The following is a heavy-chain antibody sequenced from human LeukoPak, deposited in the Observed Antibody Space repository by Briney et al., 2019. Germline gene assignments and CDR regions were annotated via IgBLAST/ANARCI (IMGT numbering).Heavy chain of an antibody. V-gene: IGHV4-61*08. J-gene: IGHJ4*02. CDR2: IYYSGST. CDR1: GGSISSGDYY. D-gene: IGHD5-18*01. CDR3: AGRSGYSYDVDY. Sequence: SETLSLTCTVSGGSISSGDYYWSWIRQPPGKGLEWIGYIYYSGSTNYNPSLKSRVTISVDTSKSQFSLKLSSVTAADTAVYYCAGRSGYSYDVDYWGQGTLVTVSS.